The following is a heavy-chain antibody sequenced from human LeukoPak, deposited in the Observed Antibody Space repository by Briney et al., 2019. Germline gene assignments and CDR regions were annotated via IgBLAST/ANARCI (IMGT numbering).Heavy chain of an antibody. CDR1: GGSISSYY. V-gene: IGHV4-59*01. CDR2: IYYSGST. D-gene: IGHD4-17*01. Sequence: SETLSLTCTVSGGSISSYYWSWIRQPPGKGLEWIGYIYYSGSTNYNPSLKSRVTISVDTSKNQYSLKLSSVTAADTAVYYCARVTVTFYHYFDYWGQGTLVTVSS. J-gene: IGHJ4*02. CDR3: ARVTVTFYHYFDY.